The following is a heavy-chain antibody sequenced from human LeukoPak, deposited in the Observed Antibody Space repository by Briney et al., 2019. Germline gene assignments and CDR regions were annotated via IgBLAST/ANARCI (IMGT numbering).Heavy chain of an antibody. D-gene: IGHD1-20*01. CDR1: GFTFNSCA. Sequence: GGSLRLSCAASGFTFNSCAMNWVRQAPGKGLEWVSTISGTGSSTYYADSVKGRLTISRDNSKNTLYLQMNSLRAEDTAVYYCVKDLYNCGRDMDVWGQGTTVTVSS. V-gene: IGHV3-23*01. CDR2: ISGTGSST. J-gene: IGHJ6*02. CDR3: VKDLYNCGRDMDV.